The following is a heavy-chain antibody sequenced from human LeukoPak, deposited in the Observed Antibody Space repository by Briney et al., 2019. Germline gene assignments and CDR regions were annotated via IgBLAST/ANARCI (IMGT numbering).Heavy chain of an antibody. CDR2: IYTSGST. Sequence: SETLSLTCTVSGGSIRSYYWTWIRQPAGKALEWIGRIYTSGSTNYNPSLKSRVTISVDTSKNLCSLQLTSVTPADPAVYYCARGTLSSTWYSGSYRPFDYWGQGTLVTVSS. CDR3: ARGTLSSTWYSGSYRPFDY. J-gene: IGHJ4*02. V-gene: IGHV4-4*07. CDR1: GGSIRSYY. D-gene: IGHD1-26*01.